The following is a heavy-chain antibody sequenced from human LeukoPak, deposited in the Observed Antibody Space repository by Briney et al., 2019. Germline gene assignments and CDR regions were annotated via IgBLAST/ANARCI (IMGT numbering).Heavy chain of an antibody. D-gene: IGHD3-3*01. J-gene: IGHJ5*02. CDR3: ARGVEITIFGVVIIERGWFDP. CDR2: INTNTGNP. CDR1: GYTFTSYA. Sequence: GASVKVSCKASGYTFTSYAMNWVRQAPGQGLEWMGWINTNTGNPTYAQGFTGRFVFSSDTSVSTAYLQISSLKAEDTAVYYCARGVEITIFGVVIIERGWFDPWGQGTLVTVSS. V-gene: IGHV7-4-1*02.